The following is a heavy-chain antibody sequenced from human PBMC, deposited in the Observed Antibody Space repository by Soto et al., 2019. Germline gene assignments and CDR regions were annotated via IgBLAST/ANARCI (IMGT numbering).Heavy chain of an antibody. D-gene: IGHD4-17*01. CDR3: AKMRGTTETAWAFDF. CDR1: GFTFSRYA. Sequence: PGWSMRLSCAASGFTFSRYAMSWVRQAPGKGLEWVSIINKSGGGTYYADSVKGRFTISRDNSKYTLYLQMNGLRAEDTAVYYCAKMRGTTETAWAFDFWGQGTMVTV. V-gene: IGHV3-23*01. CDR2: INKSGGGT. J-gene: IGHJ3*01.